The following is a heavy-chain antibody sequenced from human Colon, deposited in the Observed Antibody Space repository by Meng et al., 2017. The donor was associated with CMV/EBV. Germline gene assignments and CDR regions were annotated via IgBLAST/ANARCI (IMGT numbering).Heavy chain of an antibody. V-gene: IGHV3-48*03. Sequence: GGSLRLSCAASGFTFSSYEMNWVRQAPGKGLEWVSYISSSGSTIYYADSVKGRFTISRDNARNSLYLQMNSLRAEDTAVYYCARMRVVEFDYWGQGTLVTVSS. D-gene: IGHD3-3*01. CDR3: ARMRVVEFDY. CDR1: GFTFSSYE. CDR2: ISSSGSTI. J-gene: IGHJ4*02.